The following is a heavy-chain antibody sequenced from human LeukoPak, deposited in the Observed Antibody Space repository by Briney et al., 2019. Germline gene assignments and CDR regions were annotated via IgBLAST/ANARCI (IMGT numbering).Heavy chain of an antibody. V-gene: IGHV3-48*01. CDR2: ISSSSSTI. Sequence: GGSLRLSCAASGFTFSSYSMNWVRQAPGKGLEWVSYISSSSSTIYYADSVKGRFTISRDNSKNTLFLQMNSLRPEDTAVYFCATAQGSGNYYNRYFDYWGQGTLVTVSS. J-gene: IGHJ4*02. CDR3: ATAQGSGNYYNRYFDY. D-gene: IGHD3-10*01. CDR1: GFTFSSYS.